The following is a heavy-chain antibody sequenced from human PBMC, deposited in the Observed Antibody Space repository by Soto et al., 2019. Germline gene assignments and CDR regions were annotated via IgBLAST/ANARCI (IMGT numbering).Heavy chain of an antibody. D-gene: IGHD2-21*01. V-gene: IGHV5-51*01. CDR1: GYTFSDYW. Sequence: GESLKISCKYSGYTFSDYWIGWVRQMPGKGLECLGIIYPGDSDTRYSPSFQGQVSMSVDESINAAYLHWDSLKASDTATYYCARRPISRDFDFWGQGTQVTVSS. CDR2: IYPGDSDT. J-gene: IGHJ4*02. CDR3: ARRPISRDFDF.